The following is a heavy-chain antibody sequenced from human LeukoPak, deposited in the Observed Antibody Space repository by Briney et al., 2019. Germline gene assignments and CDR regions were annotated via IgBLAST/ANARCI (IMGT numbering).Heavy chain of an antibody. CDR2: IRYDGSNK. D-gene: IGHD2-21*02. J-gene: IGHJ1*01. CDR3: AKGTHIVVVTAIPAEYFQH. CDR1: GFTFSSYG. V-gene: IGHV3-30*02. Sequence: PGGSPRLSCAASGFTFSSYGMHWVRQAPGKGLEWVAFIRYDGSNKYYADSVKGRFTISRDNSKNTLYLQMNSLRAEDTAVYYCAKGTHIVVVTAIPAEYFQHWGQGTLVTVSS.